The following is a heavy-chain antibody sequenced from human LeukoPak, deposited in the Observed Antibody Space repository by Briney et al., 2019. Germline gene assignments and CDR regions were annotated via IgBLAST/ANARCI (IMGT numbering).Heavy chain of an antibody. Sequence: GASLRLSCAASGFTFSSYAMSWVRQAPGKGLEWVSAISRSGGSTYYADSVKGRFTISRDNSKNTLYLQMNSLRAEDTAVYYCAKGYCSSTSCLFDYWGQGTLVTVSS. CDR2: ISRSGGST. J-gene: IGHJ4*02. CDR1: GFTFSSYA. CDR3: AKGYCSSTSCLFDY. D-gene: IGHD2-2*01. V-gene: IGHV3-23*01.